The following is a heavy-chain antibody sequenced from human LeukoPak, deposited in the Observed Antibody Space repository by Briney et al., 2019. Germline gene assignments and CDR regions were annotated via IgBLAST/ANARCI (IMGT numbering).Heavy chain of an antibody. D-gene: IGHD2-2*01. Sequence: GASVKVSCKASGGTFSSYAISWVRQAPGQGLEWMGGIIPIFGTANYAQRFQGRVTITTDESTSTAYMELSSLRSEDTAVYYCAIQDRSSTSCYFDYWGQGTLVTVSS. CDR2: IIPIFGTA. CDR1: GGTFSSYA. CDR3: AIQDRSSTSCYFDY. V-gene: IGHV1-69*05. J-gene: IGHJ4*02.